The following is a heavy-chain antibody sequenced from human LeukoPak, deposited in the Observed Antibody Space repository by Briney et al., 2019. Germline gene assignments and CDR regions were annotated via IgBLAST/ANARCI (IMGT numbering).Heavy chain of an antibody. Sequence: GASVKVSCKASGYTFTGYYMHWVRQAPGQGLEWVGGIIPIFGTAKYAQNLQGRVMITADESTSIAYMELSSLRSEDTAVYYCARDRYLSQRYFDYWGQGTLVTVSS. J-gene: IGHJ4*02. CDR2: IIPIFGTA. CDR1: GYTFTGYY. V-gene: IGHV1-69*13. D-gene: IGHD1-1*01. CDR3: ARDRYLSQRYFDY.